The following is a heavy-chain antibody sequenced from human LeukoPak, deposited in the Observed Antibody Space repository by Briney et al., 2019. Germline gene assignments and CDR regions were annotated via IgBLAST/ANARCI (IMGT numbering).Heavy chain of an antibody. J-gene: IGHJ1*01. V-gene: IGHV3-11*06. CDR3: ARDEYYYDSSGYYPGYFQH. Sequence: GGSLRLSCAASGFTFSDYYMSWIRQAPGKGLEWVSYISSSSSYTNYADTVKGRFTISRDNAKNSLYLQMNSLRAADTAVYYCARDEYYYDSSGYYPGYFQHWGQGTLVTVSS. D-gene: IGHD3-22*01. CDR2: ISSSSSYT. CDR1: GFTFSDYY.